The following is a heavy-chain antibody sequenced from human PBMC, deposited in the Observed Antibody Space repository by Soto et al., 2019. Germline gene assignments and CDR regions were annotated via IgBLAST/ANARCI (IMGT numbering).Heavy chain of an antibody. CDR1: GFSISGYG. CDR3: AKCLPYCSGGDSYPGGPRYCGMDV. D-gene: IGHD2-15*01. J-gene: IGHJ6*02. CDR2: LSCDGSNK. V-gene: IGHV3-30*18. Sequence: QVQLVESGGGVVQPGRSLRLSCAASGFSISGYGLHWVRLAPGKGLEWVAVLSCDGSNKYYANSVKGRFTISRDNSKNTLYLQMDSLRPQDTAVYYCAKCLPYCSGGDSYPGGPRYCGMDVWGQGTTVTVSS.